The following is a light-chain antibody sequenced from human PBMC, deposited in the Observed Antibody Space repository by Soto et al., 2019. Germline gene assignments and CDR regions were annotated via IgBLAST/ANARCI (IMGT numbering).Light chain of an antibody. CDR3: GSWAGSHNFVV. Sequence: QSALTQPPSASGSPGQSVTISCTGTSSDVGGYNDVSWYQQHPGNAPKLMIYEVSKRPSGVPDRFSGSKSGNTASLTVSGLQAEDEADYYCGSWAGSHNFVVFGGGTKLTVL. V-gene: IGLV2-8*01. J-gene: IGLJ2*01. CDR1: SSDVGGYND. CDR2: EVS.